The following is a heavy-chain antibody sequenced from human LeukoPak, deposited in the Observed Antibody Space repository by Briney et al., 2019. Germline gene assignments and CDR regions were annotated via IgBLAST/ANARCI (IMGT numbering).Heavy chain of an antibody. Sequence: SQTLSLTCAISGDSVSSNSAAWNWIRQSPSRGLEWLGRTYYRSQWFNDYAVSVKGRITISPDTSKNQFSLHLNSVTPEDTAVYYCARQLAAVSYYYMDVWGEGTTVTVSS. CDR1: GDSVSSNSAA. J-gene: IGHJ6*03. CDR2: TYYRSQWFN. CDR3: ARQLAAVSYYYMDV. D-gene: IGHD6-13*01. V-gene: IGHV6-1*01.